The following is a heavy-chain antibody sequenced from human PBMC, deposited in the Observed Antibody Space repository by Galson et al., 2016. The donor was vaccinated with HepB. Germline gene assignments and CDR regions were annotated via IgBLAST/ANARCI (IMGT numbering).Heavy chain of an antibody. CDR2: IYPGDSDT. CDR1: GYSFTTYW. CDR3: ARRKNYAPDY. V-gene: IGHV5-51*01. J-gene: IGHJ4*02. D-gene: IGHD1-7*01. Sequence: QSGAEVKKPGESLKISCKASGYSFTTYWIGWVRQVPGKGLEWVGIIYPGDSDTRYSPSFQGQVTISADRSISTAYLQWSSLKASDTAMYYCARRKNYAPDYWGQGTLVTFSS.